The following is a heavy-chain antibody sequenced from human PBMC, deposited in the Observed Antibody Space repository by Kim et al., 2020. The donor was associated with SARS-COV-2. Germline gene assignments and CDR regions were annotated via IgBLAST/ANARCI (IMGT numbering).Heavy chain of an antibody. D-gene: IGHD1-26*01. J-gene: IGHJ4*02. CDR3: AKVIVGLTAVFDY. CDR2: ISGSGGST. V-gene: IGHV3-23*01. CDR1: GFTFSSYA. Sequence: GGSLRLSCAASGFTFSSYAMSWVRQAPGKGLEWVSAISGSGGSTYYADSVKGRFTISRDNSKNTLYLQMNSLRAEDTAVYFCAKVIVGLTAVFDYWGQGTLVTVSS.